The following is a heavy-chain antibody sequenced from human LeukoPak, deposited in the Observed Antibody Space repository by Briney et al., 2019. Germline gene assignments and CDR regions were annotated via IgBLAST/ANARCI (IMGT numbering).Heavy chain of an antibody. CDR3: AKDQSIEKWLSFHY. D-gene: IGHD3-22*01. Sequence: GGSLRLSCGPSGFIFSNYAMSWVREAPGKGLEGVSAISGSGVYTYYADSVKGRFTISRDNSKNMIYLQMNSLRVEDTAVYYCAKDQSIEKWLSFHYWGQGPLVTVSS. CDR1: GFIFSNYA. CDR2: ISGSGVYT. V-gene: IGHV3-23*01. J-gene: IGHJ4*02.